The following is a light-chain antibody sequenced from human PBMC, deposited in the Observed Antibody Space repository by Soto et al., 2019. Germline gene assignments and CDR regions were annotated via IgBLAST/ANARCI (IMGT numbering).Light chain of an antibody. CDR1: ETIDSGY. J-gene: IGKJ3*01. V-gene: IGKV3-20*01. CDR2: SAS. Sequence: EIVLTQSPGSLSLSPGERVTLSCRASETIDSGYLAWYQQKPGQTPRLLIYSASIRATGIPDRFSGSGFGTEFTLTISRLEPEDFAVYYCQLYGNSPKFTFGPGTKVDIK. CDR3: QLYGNSPKFT.